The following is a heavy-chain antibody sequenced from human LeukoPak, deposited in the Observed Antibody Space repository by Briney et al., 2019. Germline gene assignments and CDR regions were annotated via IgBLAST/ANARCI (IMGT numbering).Heavy chain of an antibody. CDR1: GGTFSSYT. D-gene: IGHD3-10*01. J-gene: IGHJ5*02. CDR2: IIPILGIA. CDR3: ARSPVLLWFGEFDP. Sequence: ASVKLSCKASGGTFSSYTISWVRQAPGQGLEWMGRIIPILGIANYAKKFQGRVTITADKSTSTAYMELSSLRSEDTAVYYCARSPVLLWFGEFDPWGQGTLVTVSS. V-gene: IGHV1-69*02.